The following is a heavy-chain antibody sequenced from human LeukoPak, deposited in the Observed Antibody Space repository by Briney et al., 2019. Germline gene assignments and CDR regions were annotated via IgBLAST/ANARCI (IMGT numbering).Heavy chain of an antibody. V-gene: IGHV1-24*01. CDR2: FDPEDGET. CDR1: GYTLTELS. Sequence: GASVKVSCKVSGYTLTELSMHWVRQAPGKGLEWMGGFDPEDGETIYAQKFQGRVTMTEDTSTDTAYMELSSLRSEDTAVYYCATADDGDNRMNFDYWGQGTLVTVSS. CDR3: ATADDGDNRMNFDY. D-gene: IGHD3-10*01. J-gene: IGHJ4*02.